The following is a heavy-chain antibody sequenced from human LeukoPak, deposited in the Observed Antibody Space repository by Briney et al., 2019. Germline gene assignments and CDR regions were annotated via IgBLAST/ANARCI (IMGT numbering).Heavy chain of an antibody. CDR1: GFTFSRYS. CDR3: ASAKTTVAFYYYYYMDV. J-gene: IGHJ6*03. V-gene: IGHV3-21*01. D-gene: IGHD4-23*01. Sequence: PGGSLRLSCAASGFTFSRYSMNWVRQAPGKGLEWVSYIISSSSYIYYAASVKARFTISRDNAKNSLYLQMNSLRDEDTAVYYCASAKTTVAFYYYYYMDVWGKGTTVTVSS. CDR2: IISSSSYI.